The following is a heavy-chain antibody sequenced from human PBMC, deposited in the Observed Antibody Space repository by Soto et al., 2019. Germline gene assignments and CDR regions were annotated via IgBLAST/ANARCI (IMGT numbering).Heavy chain of an antibody. V-gene: IGHV4-4*02. Sequence: QVPLQESGPGLEKPSGTLSLTCTVSGASISSSNWWSWVRQPPGKGLEWIGEIYHSGSTNYHPSLKSRVTISVDKSKNQCALNLSSVTVADTAVYYCATERMDVLGQGTTVTGSS. J-gene: IGHJ6*02. CDR3: ATERMDV. CDR1: GASISSSNW. CDR2: IYHSGST.